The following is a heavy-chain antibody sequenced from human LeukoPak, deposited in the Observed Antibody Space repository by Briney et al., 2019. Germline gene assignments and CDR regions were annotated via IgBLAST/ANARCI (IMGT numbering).Heavy chain of an antibody. J-gene: IGHJ4*02. D-gene: IGHD5-24*01. CDR3: SRDRGDGYDFPFDY. V-gene: IGHV1-69*05. CDR1: GGTFSSYA. CDR2: IIPIFGTA. Sequence: SVKVSCTASGGTFSSYAISWVRQAPGQGLEWMGGIIPIFGTANYAQTFQVTITTDESTSTAYLELSSPRSEDPAVYYCSRDRGDGYDFPFDYWRQRTLVADSS.